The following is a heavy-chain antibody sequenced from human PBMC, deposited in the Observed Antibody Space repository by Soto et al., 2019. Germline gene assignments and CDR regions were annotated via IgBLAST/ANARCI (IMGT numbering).Heavy chain of an antibody. CDR3: ARHRITMVRGVKPYAWFDP. Sequence: SETLSLTCTVSGGSISSSSYYWGWIRQPPGKGLEWIGSIYYSGSTYYNPSLKSQVTISVDTSKNQFSLKLSSVTAADTAVFYCARHRITMVRGVKPYAWFDPWGQGTLVTVSS. J-gene: IGHJ5*02. CDR1: GGSISSSSYY. D-gene: IGHD3-10*01. V-gene: IGHV4-39*01. CDR2: IYYSGST.